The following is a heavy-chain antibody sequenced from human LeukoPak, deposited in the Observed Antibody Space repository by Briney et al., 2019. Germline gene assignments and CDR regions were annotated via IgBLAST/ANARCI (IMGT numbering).Heavy chain of an antibody. D-gene: IGHD2-2*01. V-gene: IGHV4-34*01. CDR2: ISHSGST. CDR3: ARWGAVVPAAMGYYYYYMDV. Sequence: SETLCLTCAVYGGSFSGYYWSWIRQPPGKGLEWIGEISHSGSTNYNPSLKSRVTISVDTSKNKFSLKLSSVTAADTAVYYCARWGAVVPAAMGYYYYYMDVWGKGTTVTVSS. J-gene: IGHJ6*03. CDR1: GGSFSGYY.